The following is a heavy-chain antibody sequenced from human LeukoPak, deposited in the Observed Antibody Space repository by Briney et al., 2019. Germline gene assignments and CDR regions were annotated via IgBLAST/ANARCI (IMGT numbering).Heavy chain of an antibody. CDR1: GYSISSGYY. J-gene: IGHJ4*02. CDR2: IYHSGST. Sequence: PSETLSLTCTVSGYSISSGYYWGWIRQPPGKGLEWIGSIYHSGSTYYNPSLKSRVTMSVDTSKNQFSLKLSSVTAADTAVYYCARAGRGMAAAGLYYFDYWGQGTLVTVSS. V-gene: IGHV4-38-2*02. D-gene: IGHD6-13*01. CDR3: ARAGRGMAAAGLYYFDY.